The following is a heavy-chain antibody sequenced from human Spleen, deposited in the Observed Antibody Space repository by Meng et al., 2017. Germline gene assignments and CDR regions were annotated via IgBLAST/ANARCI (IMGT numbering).Heavy chain of an antibody. D-gene: IGHD4-11*01. CDR2: INHSGST. V-gene: IGHV4-34*01. J-gene: IGHJ4*02. CDR1: GGSFSDYY. Sequence: VELTQGGAGLFKPSEPLSLTGVVSGGSFSDYYWSWIRQPPGKGLEWIGEINHSGSTNYNPSLESRATISVDTSQNNLSLKLSSVTAADSAVYYCARGPTTMAHDFDYWGQGTLVTVSS. CDR3: ARGPTTMAHDFDY.